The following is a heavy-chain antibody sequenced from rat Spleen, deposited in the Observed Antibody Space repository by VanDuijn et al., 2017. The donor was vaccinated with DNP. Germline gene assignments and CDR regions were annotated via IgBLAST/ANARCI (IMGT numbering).Heavy chain of an antibody. J-gene: IGHJ3*01. CDR1: GFSLADFS. CDR3: ARWDYDGWFAY. D-gene: IGHD1-12*02. V-gene: IGHV2-19*01. Sequence: QVQLKESGPGLVQPSQTLSLTCTVSGFSLADFSVHWVRQTPEKGLEWMGRIRANGVTDYHSALRSRLSISRDTSKSQVFLKMNSGQTEDTAMYFCARWDYDGWFAYWGQGTLVTVSS. CDR2: IRANGVT.